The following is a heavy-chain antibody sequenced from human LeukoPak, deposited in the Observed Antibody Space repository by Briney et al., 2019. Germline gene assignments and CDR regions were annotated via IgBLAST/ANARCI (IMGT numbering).Heavy chain of an antibody. CDR2: ISYDGSNK. CDR3: ARVYYYDSSGPGY. CDR1: GFTFSNYG. V-gene: IGHV3-30*03. D-gene: IGHD3-22*01. Sequence: GGSLRLSCAVSGFTFSNYGMHWVRQSPGKGLEWVAVISYDGSNKNYADSVKGRFTISRDNSKNTLYLQMNSLRAEDTAVYYCARVYYYDSSGPGYWGQGTLVTVSS. J-gene: IGHJ4*02.